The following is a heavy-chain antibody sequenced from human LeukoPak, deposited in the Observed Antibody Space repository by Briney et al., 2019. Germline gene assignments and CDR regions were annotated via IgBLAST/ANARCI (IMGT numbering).Heavy chain of an antibody. CDR1: GLTFSSYW. CDR3: AKEEEDYGDYWYFDL. D-gene: IGHD4-17*01. CDR2: IYTGGGT. V-gene: IGHV3-66*01. J-gene: IGHJ2*01. Sequence: GGSLRLSCAASGLTFSSYWMHWVRQAPGKGLVWVSVIYTGGGTYYADSVKGRFTISRDNSKNTLFLQMNNLRAEDTAVYYCAKEEEDYGDYWYFDLWGRGTLVTVSS.